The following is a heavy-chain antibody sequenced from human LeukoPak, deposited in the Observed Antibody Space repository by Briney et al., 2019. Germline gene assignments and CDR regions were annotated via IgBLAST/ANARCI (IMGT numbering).Heavy chain of an antibody. CDR1: GYTFTNYN. CDR3: ARDGDYYSIDY. D-gene: IGHD3-22*01. CDR2: INPSGGST. J-gene: IGHJ4*02. V-gene: IGHV1-46*04. Sequence: GASVKVSCKASGYTFTNYNIHWVRQAPGQGLKWMGIINPSGGSTNYAQKLQGRVTMTRDTSTSTVYMELSSLRSEDTAVYYCARDGDYYSIDYWGQGTLVTVSS.